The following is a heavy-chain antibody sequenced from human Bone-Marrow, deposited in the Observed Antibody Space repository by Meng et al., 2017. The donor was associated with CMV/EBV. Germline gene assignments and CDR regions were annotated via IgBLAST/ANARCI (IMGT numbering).Heavy chain of an antibody. CDR3: ARLYSGWSGWFDP. J-gene: IGHJ5*02. Sequence: SETLSLTCAVYGGSFSGYYWSWIRQPPGKGLEWIGEINHSGSTYYNPSLKSRVTISVDTSKNQFSLKLSSVTAADTAVYYCARLYSGWSGWFDPWGQGTLVTVSS. CDR2: INHSGST. V-gene: IGHV4-34*01. D-gene: IGHD6-19*01. CDR1: GGSFSGYY.